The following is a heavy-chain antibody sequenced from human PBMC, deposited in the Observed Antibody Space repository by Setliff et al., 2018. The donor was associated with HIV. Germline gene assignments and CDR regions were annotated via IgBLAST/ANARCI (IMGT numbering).Heavy chain of an antibody. D-gene: IGHD6-13*01. CDR2: MSHSGST. Sequence: PSETLSLTCSVSGGSISSGTYYWGWIRQPPGKGLEWIGSMSHSGSTLYNPSLKSRVTISVDTSKNQFSLNLTSVTAADTAVYYCAREGLRIAAAGYNWFDPWGPGTLVTVSS. V-gene: IGHV4-39*07. J-gene: IGHJ5*02. CDR3: AREGLRIAAAGYNWFDP. CDR1: GGSISSGTYY.